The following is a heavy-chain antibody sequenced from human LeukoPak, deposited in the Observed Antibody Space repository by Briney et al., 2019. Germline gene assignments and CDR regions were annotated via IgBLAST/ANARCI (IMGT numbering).Heavy chain of an antibody. V-gene: IGHV4-34*01. CDR3: ARVRGARRRVVVTAIHFDY. CDR1: GGSFSGYY. CDR2: INHSGST. D-gene: IGHD2-21*02. Sequence: PSETLSLTCAVYGGSFSGYYWSWIRQPPGKGLEWIGEINHSGSTNYNPSLKSRVTISVDTSKNQFSLKLSSVTAADTAVYYCARVRGARRRVVVTAIHFDYWGQGTLVTVSS. J-gene: IGHJ4*02.